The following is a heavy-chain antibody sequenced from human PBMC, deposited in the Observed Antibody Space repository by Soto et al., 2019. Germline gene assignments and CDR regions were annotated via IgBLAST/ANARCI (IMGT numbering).Heavy chain of an antibody. V-gene: IGHV4-39*01. CDR2: VFYTGFT. CDR1: GGSISGSYYY. CDR3: ATSQKGYNWNYFDH. Sequence: SETLSLTCAVSGGSISGSYYYWAWLRQSPGKGPEWIGSVFYTGFTSYNPSLESRVSVSVDTSKSQFSLKLGAVTAADTAAYYCATSQKGYNWNYFDHWGQGALVTVSS. J-gene: IGHJ4*02. D-gene: IGHD1-20*01.